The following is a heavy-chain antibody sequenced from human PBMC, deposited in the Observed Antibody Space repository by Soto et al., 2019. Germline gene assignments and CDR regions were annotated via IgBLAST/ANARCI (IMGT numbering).Heavy chain of an antibody. CDR2: INPYNGNT. Sequence: QVQLVQSGAEVKKPGASVKVSCKASGYTSTSYGITWVRQAPGQGLEWMGWINPYNGNTNYAQKLQGRVTMTTYTSTSTAYMELRSLRSDDTAVYYCARTDSRPQDFDYWGQGTLVSVSS. CDR3: ARTDSRPQDFDY. D-gene: IGHD6-13*01. V-gene: IGHV1-18*01. J-gene: IGHJ4*02. CDR1: GYTSTSYG.